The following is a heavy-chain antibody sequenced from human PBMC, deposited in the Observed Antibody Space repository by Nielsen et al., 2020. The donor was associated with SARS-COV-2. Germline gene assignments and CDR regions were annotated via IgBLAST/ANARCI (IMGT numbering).Heavy chain of an antibody. Sequence: GESLKISCAASGFTFSSYAMSWVRQAPGKGLEWVAAISGSGGSTYYADSVKGRFTISRDNSKNTLYLQMNSLRAEDTAVYYCAKDTLYYDILTGYYPRGYFDYWGQGTLVTVSS. J-gene: IGHJ4*02. CDR3: AKDTLYYDILTGYYPRGYFDY. CDR1: GFTFSSYA. V-gene: IGHV3-23*01. CDR2: ISGSGGST. D-gene: IGHD3-9*01.